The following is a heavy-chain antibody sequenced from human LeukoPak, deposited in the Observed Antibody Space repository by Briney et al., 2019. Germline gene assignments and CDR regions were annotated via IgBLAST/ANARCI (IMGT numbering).Heavy chain of an antibody. CDR1: GGSISSYY. J-gene: IGHJ4*02. D-gene: IGHD3-9*01. V-gene: IGHV4-59*08. CDR2: IYDSGST. Sequence: SETLSLTCTVSGGSISSYYWSWIRQPPGKGLEWIGYIYDSGSTNYNPSLKSRVTISVDTSKNQFSLRLSSVTAADTAMYYCARVVTDWAIHNWGQGTLVTVSS. CDR3: ARVVTDWAIHN.